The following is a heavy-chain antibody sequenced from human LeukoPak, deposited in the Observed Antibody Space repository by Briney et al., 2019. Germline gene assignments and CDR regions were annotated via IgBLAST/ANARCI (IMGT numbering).Heavy chain of an antibody. V-gene: IGHV3-11*01. J-gene: IGHJ6*02. CDR1: GFTFSDYY. Sequence: GSLRLSCAASGFTFSDYYMTWIRQAPGKGLEWVSYISGVASDIYYGDSVKGRFTISRDNAKNSVYLQMNSLRAEDTAVYYCARGGALGMDVWGQGTTVTVSS. D-gene: IGHD1-26*01. CDR3: ARGGALGMDV. CDR2: ISGVASDI.